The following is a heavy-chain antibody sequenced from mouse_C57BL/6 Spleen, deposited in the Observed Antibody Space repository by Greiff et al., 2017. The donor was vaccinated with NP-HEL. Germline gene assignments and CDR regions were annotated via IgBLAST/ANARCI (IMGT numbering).Heavy chain of an antibody. D-gene: IGHD2-1*01. CDR3: ARRGNYESYGYAMDY. J-gene: IGHJ4*01. CDR2: IHPNSGST. Sequence: VQLQQSGAELVKPGASVKLSCKASGYTFTSYWMHWVKQRPGQGLEWIGMIHPNSGSTNYNEKFKSKATLTVDKSSSTAYMQLSSLTSEDAAVYYCARRGNYESYGYAMDYWGQGTSVTVSS. V-gene: IGHV1-64*01. CDR1: GYTFTSYW.